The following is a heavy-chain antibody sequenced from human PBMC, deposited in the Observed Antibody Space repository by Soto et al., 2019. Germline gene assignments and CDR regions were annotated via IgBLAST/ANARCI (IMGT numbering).Heavy chain of an antibody. Sequence: ASVKVSCKASGYTFTSYAMHWVRQAPGQRLEWMGWINAGNGNTKYSQKFQGRVTITRDTSASTAYMELSSLRSEDTAVYYCAREGTVQWLVRTGGTFDIWGQGKMVTVS. CDR1: GYTFTSYA. CDR3: AREGTVQWLVRTGGTFDI. V-gene: IGHV1-3*01. D-gene: IGHD6-19*01. CDR2: INAGNGNT. J-gene: IGHJ3*02.